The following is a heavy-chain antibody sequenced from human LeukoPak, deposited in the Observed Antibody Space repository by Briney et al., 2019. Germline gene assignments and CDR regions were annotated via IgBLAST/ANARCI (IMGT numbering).Heavy chain of an antibody. CDR2: IKQDGSEK. V-gene: IGHV3-7*01. CDR3: AREGFWVHYKFFDI. D-gene: IGHD1-1*01. Sequence: QTGGSLRLSCAASGFTFSSYWMSWVRQAPGKGLEWVANIKQDGSEKYYVDSVKGRFTISRDNAKNSLYLQMNSLRAEDTAVYYCAREGFWVHYKFFDIWGQGTMVTVSS. J-gene: IGHJ3*02. CDR1: GFTFSSYW.